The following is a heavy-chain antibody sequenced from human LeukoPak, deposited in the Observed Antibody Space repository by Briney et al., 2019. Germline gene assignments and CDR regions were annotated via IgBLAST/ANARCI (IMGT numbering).Heavy chain of an antibody. J-gene: IGHJ6*02. V-gene: IGHV3-33*01. CDR3: AREGYCSSTSCYVDYYYYYGMDV. Sequence: PGGSLRLSCAASGFTFGSYGMHWVRQAPGKGLEWVAVIWYEGSNKYYADSVKGRFTISRDNSKNTLYLQMNSLRPEDTAVYYCAREGYCSSTSCYVDYYYYYGMDVWGQGTTVTVSS. CDR2: IWYEGSNK. D-gene: IGHD2-2*01. CDR1: GFTFGSYG.